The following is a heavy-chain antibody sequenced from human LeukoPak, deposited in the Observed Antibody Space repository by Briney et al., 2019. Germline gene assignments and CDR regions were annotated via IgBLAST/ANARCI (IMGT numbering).Heavy chain of an antibody. Sequence: GGSLRLSCAASGFTFSRYGMHWVRPAPGKGPEWVAGIWYDGSNKYYADSVKGRFTISRDNSKNTLYLQMNSLRAEDTAVYYCAKGDYRGSYYYYMDVWGKGTTVTVSS. CDR2: IWYDGSNK. CDR1: GFTFSRYG. D-gene: IGHD4-11*01. CDR3: AKGDYRGSYYYYMDV. J-gene: IGHJ6*03. V-gene: IGHV3-33*06.